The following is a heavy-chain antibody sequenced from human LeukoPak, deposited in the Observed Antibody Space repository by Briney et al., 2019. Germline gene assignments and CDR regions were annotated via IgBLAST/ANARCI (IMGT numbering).Heavy chain of an antibody. CDR2: IIPIFGTA. V-gene: IGHV1-69*01. CDR1: GGTFSSYA. D-gene: IGHD2-2*01. Sequence: ASVKVSCKASGGTFSSYAISWVRRAPGQGLEWMGGIIPIFGTANYAQKFQGRVTITADESTSTAYMELSSLRSEDTAVYYCATHLGYCSSTSCSIYYYYYYGMDVWGQGTTVTVSS. CDR3: ATHLGYCSSTSCSIYYYYYYGMDV. J-gene: IGHJ6*02.